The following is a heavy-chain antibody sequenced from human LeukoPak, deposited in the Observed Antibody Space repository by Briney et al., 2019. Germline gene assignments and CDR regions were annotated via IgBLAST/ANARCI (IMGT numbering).Heavy chain of an antibody. Sequence: PGGSLRLSCAASGFTFSSYWMSWVRQAPGKGLEWVANIKQDGSEKYYVDSVKGRFTISRDNAKNSLYLQMNSLRAEDTAVYYCASGHNYYDSSGYYYSGDAFDIWGQGTMVTVSS. V-gene: IGHV3-7*01. J-gene: IGHJ3*02. CDR2: IKQDGSEK. CDR1: GFTFSSYW. CDR3: ASGHNYYDSSGYYYSGDAFDI. D-gene: IGHD3-22*01.